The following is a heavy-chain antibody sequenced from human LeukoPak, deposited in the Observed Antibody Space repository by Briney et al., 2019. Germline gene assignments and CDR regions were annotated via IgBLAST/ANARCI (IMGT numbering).Heavy chain of an antibody. J-gene: IGHJ4*02. V-gene: IGHV3-23*01. D-gene: IGHD3-3*01. CDR1: GLTFTSYA. Sequence: PGGSLRLSCAASGLTFTSYAMSWVRQAPGKGLEWVSAISGSGGSTYYADSVKGRFTISRDNSQNTLYLQMNSLRAEDTAVYYCARGTTIFAVVSYLDYWGQGTLVTVSS. CDR2: ISGSGGST. CDR3: ARGTTIFAVVSYLDY.